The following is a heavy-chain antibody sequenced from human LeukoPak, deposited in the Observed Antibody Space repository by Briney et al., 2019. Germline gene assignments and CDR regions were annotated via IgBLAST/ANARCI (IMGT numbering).Heavy chain of an antibody. V-gene: IGHV2-70*11. Sequence: TLSLTCTVSGDSVSSGSYYWSWIRQPPGKALEWLARVDWDDDKYYSTSLKTRLTISKGTSKSQVVLTMTNMDPVDTATYYCVRSYYYDSSGYFFDYWGQGTLVTVSS. J-gene: IGHJ4*02. CDR1: GDSVSSGSYY. D-gene: IGHD3-22*01. CDR3: VRSYYYDSSGYFFDY. CDR2: VDWDDDK.